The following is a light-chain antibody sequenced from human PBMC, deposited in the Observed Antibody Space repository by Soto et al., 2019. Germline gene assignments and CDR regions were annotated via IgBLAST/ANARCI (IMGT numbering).Light chain of an antibody. Sequence: DIVMTQSPLSLPVTPGEPASISCRSSQNLLPSNGYNYLDWYLQKPGQSPQLLIFLGSNRASGVPDRFSGSGSGTDFTLKISRVEAEDVGVYYCMQSLQTPLTFGGGTKVESK. J-gene: IGKJ4*02. V-gene: IGKV2-28*01. CDR2: LGS. CDR1: QNLLPSNGYNY. CDR3: MQSLQTPLT.